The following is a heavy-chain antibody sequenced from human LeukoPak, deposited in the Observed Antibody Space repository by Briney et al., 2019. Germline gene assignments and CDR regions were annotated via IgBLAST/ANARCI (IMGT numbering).Heavy chain of an antibody. V-gene: IGHV1-2*04. D-gene: IGHD1-1*01. CDR2: INPNTGGT. CDR1: GYTFTGYF. J-gene: IGHJ4*02. CDR3: ARTSNYWSPYFDY. Sequence: ASVKVSCKASGYTFTGYFVHWVRQAPGQGLEWMGWINPNTGGTNYAQKFQGWVTMTRDTSISTVYMELSRLRSDDTAVYYCARTSNYWSPYFDYWGQGALVTVSS.